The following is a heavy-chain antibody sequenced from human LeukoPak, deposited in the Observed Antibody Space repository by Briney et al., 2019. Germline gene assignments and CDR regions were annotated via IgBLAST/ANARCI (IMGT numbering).Heavy chain of an antibody. Sequence: SETLSLTCTVSGGSISSSSYYWGWIRQPPGKGLEWIGSIYYSGSTYYNPSLKSRVTITVDTSKNQFPMKLSSVTAADTALYYCVIDSCWGQGTLVTVSS. V-gene: IGHV4-39*06. J-gene: IGHJ4*02. CDR1: GGSISSSSYY. CDR2: IYYSGST. CDR3: VIDSC.